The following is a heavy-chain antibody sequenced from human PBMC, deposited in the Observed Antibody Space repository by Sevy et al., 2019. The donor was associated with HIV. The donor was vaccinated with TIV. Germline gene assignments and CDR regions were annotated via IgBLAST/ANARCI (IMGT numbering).Heavy chain of an antibody. Sequence: GGSLRLSCAASGFSLTTSDMHLVRQAPGKGLEWVAYVRNDGSNKYYADSVRDRFTISRDSPKNTLYLQMNSLRDEDTAIYYCARGRKTTEEWLEELDYYYGLDVWGQWTTVTVSS. CDR2: VRNDGSNK. J-gene: IGHJ6*02. V-gene: IGHV3-30*02. CDR1: GFSLTTSD. CDR3: ARGRKTTEEWLEELDYYYGLDV. D-gene: IGHD2-8*01.